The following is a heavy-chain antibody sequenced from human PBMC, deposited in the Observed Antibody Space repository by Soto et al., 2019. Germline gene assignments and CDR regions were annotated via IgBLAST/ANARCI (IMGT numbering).Heavy chain of an antibody. D-gene: IGHD2-15*01. Sequence: SETLSLTCTVSGGSVSSRSYFWGWIRQPPGKGLEWIGTIYYNGSTYYNPSLKSRVTLSVDTSKNQFSLKLTSVTAADTAVYYCARESSYCSGGSCYSYAFDIWGQGTMVTVSS. V-gene: IGHV4-39*07. CDR1: GGSVSSRSYF. CDR2: IYYNGST. CDR3: ARESSYCSGGSCYSYAFDI. J-gene: IGHJ3*02.